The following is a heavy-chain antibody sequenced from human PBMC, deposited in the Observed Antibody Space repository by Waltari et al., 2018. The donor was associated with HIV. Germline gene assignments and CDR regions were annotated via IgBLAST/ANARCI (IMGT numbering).Heavy chain of an antibody. CDR3: ARLKYSSGFFDY. V-gene: IGHV3-11*01. D-gene: IGHD6-19*01. CDR1: GFTFSDNY. CDR2: IRSDTDTI. Sequence: QVHLVESGGGLVNPGGSLRLSWATSGFTFSDNYMTWIRQAPGKGLEWVSYIRSDTDTIYYADSVKGRFTISRDNAKNSLYLQMNRLSVEDTAVYYCARLKYSSGFFDYWGQGALVTVSS. J-gene: IGHJ4*02.